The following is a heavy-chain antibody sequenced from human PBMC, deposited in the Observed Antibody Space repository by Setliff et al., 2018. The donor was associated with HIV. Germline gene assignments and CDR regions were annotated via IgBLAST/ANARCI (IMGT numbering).Heavy chain of an antibody. J-gene: IGHJ3*02. CDR1: GYTFTSYD. V-gene: IGHV1-8*02. CDR3: ARGGGGYYYVGAVDI. CDR2: MKPNSGNT. Sequence: ASVKVSCKTSGYTFTSYDINWVRQATGQGLEWMGWMKPNSGNTGYAQKVQGRVTMTGNTSISTAYMELSSLRSEETDVDYCARGGGGYYYVGAVDIWGQGTVVTVSS. D-gene: IGHD3-22*01.